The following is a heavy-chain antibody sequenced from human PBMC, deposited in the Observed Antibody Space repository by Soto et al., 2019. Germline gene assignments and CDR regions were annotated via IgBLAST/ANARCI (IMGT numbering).Heavy chain of an antibody. Sequence: GGSLRLSCAASGFTFNEYYMSWIRQAPGKGLEWISYMSSSGTTIYYADSVKGRFTISRDNAKNSLYLQMNSLRAEDTAVYYCARVISEDSGYDPFDFWGQGSPVTVSS. CDR2: MSSSGTTI. CDR1: GFTFNEYY. CDR3: ARVISEDSGYDPFDF. V-gene: IGHV3-11*01. J-gene: IGHJ4*02. D-gene: IGHD5-12*01.